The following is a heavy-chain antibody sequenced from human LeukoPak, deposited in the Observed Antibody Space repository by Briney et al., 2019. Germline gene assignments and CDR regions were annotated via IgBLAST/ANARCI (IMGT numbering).Heavy chain of an antibody. V-gene: IGHV1-8*03. D-gene: IGHD3-3*01. Sequence: ASVKVSCEASGYTFTSYDINWVRQATGQGLEWMGWMNPNSGNTGYAQKFQGRVTITRNTSISTAYMELSSLRSEDTAVYYCARWGERFLEWGNDYWGQGTLVTVSS. CDR3: ARWGERFLEWGNDY. CDR2: MNPNSGNT. J-gene: IGHJ4*02. CDR1: GYTFTSYD.